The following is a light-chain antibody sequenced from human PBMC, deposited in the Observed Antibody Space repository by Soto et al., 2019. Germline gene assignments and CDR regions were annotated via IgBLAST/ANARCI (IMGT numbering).Light chain of an antibody. V-gene: IGKV3-20*01. J-gene: IGKJ1*01. CDR2: GAS. CDR1: QSVSSRY. CDR3: QQYGSSPLT. Sequence: EIVLTQSPGTLPLSPGERATLSCRASQSVSSRYLGWYQQKPGQAPRHLIYGASSRATGIPDRFSGSGSGTDFTLPISRLAPDDFAVYYCQQYGSSPLTFGQGTKVEIK.